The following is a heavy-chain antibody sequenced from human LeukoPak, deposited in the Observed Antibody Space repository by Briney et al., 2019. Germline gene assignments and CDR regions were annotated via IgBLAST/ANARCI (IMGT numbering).Heavy chain of an antibody. J-gene: IGHJ6*02. CDR1: GGSISSYY. CDR3: ARRTTVTSSYYYGMDV. CDR2: IYYSGST. Sequence: KPSETLSLTCTISGGSISSYYRSWIRQPPGKGLEWIGYIYYSGSTNYNPSLKSRVTISVDTSKNQFSLKLSSVTAADTAVYYCARRTTVTSSYYYGMDVWGQGTTVTVSS. V-gene: IGHV4-59*08. D-gene: IGHD4-11*01.